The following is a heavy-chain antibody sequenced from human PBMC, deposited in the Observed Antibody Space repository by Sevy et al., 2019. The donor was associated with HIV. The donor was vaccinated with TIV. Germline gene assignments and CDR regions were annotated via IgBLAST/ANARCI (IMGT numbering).Heavy chain of an antibody. J-gene: IGHJ3*02. CDR2: FDPEDGET. Sequence: ASVKVSCKVSGYTLTELSMHWVRQAPGKGLEWMGGFDPEDGETIYAQKFQGRVTMTEDTSTDTAYMELSSLRSEDTAVYYRATDLSYCSGGSCYDLYAFDIWGQGTMVTVSS. CDR3: ATDLSYCSGGSCYDLYAFDI. D-gene: IGHD2-15*01. V-gene: IGHV1-24*01. CDR1: GYTLTELS.